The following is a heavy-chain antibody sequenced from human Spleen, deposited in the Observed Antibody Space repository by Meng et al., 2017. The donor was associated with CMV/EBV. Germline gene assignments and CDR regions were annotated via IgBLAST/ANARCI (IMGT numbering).Heavy chain of an antibody. Sequence: LSLTCAASGFTFSSYAMSWVRQAPGKGLEWVSVIYSGGSSTYYADSVKGRFTISRDNSKNTLYLQMNSLRAEDTAAYYCAKVASLISLRYSLGWFDPWGQGTLVTVSS. D-gene: IGHD3-9*01. V-gene: IGHV3-23*03. J-gene: IGHJ5*02. CDR2: IYSGGSST. CDR3: AKVASLISLRYSLGWFDP. CDR1: GFTFSSYA.